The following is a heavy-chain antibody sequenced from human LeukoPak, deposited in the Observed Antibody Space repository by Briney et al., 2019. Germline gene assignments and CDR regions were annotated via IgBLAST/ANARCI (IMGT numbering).Heavy chain of an antibody. Sequence: SETLSLTCTVSGGSISSSRYYWGWIRQPPGKGLEWIGSIYYSGSTYYNPSLKSRVTISVDTSKNQFSLKLSSVTAADTAIYYCASRDGYNSFGYWGQGTLVTVSS. CDR1: GGSISSSRYY. CDR3: ASRDGYNSFGY. J-gene: IGHJ4*02. CDR2: IYYSGST. D-gene: IGHD5-24*01. V-gene: IGHV4-39*07.